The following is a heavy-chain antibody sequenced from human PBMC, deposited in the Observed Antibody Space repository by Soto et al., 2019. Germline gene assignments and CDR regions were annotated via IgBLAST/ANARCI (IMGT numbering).Heavy chain of an antibody. CDR2: INPSGGST. V-gene: IGHV1-46*01. CDR3: ARVGGYCSGGSCYDWYFDL. Sequence: ASVKVSCKASGYTFTSYYMHWVRQAPGQGLEWMGIINPSGGSTSYVQKFQGRVTMTRDTSTSTVYMELSSLRSEDTAVYYCARVGGYCSGGSCYDWYFDLWGRGTLVTVSS. CDR1: GYTFTSYY. J-gene: IGHJ2*01. D-gene: IGHD2-15*01.